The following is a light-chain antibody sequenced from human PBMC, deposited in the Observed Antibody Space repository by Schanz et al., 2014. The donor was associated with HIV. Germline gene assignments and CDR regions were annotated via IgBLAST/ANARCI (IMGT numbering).Light chain of an antibody. CDR3: GTWDDSLNGWV. Sequence: QSVLTQPPSASGTPGQRVTLSCSGSSSDFKANAVLWYQQLPGAAPKLLIYNTYHRPSGVPDRFSGSESGTSASLAISGLQSEDEADYYCGTWDDSLNGWVFGGGTKLTVL. CDR2: NTY. J-gene: IGLJ3*02. V-gene: IGLV1-44*01. CDR1: SSDFKANA.